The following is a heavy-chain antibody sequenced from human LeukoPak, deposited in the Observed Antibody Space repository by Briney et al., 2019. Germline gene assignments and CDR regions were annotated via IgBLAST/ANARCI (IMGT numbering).Heavy chain of an antibody. V-gene: IGHV1-46*01. J-gene: IGHJ4*02. CDR2: INPSGGST. D-gene: IGHD3-3*01. CDR3: ARAHGEPQYDFWSGYYL. Sequence: ASVKVSCKASGYTFTSYYMHWVRQAPGQGLEWMGIINPSGGSTSYAQKFQGRVTMTRDTSTSTVYMELSRLRSDDTAVYYCARAHGEPQYDFWSGYYLWGQGTLVTVSS. CDR1: GYTFTSYY.